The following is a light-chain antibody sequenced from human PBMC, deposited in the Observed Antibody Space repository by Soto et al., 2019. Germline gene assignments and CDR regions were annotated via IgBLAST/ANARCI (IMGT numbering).Light chain of an antibody. V-gene: IGKV1-5*01. J-gene: IGKJ1*01. CDR2: DAS. CDR3: HRYNMYSPRT. Sequence: DIQMTQSPSTLSGSVGDRVTITCRASQSISSWLAWYQQKPGKAPKLLIYDASSLESGVPSRFSGSGSGTEFTLTISSLQPDDFAAYEWHRYNMYSPRTFGQGTKVDIK. CDR1: QSISSW.